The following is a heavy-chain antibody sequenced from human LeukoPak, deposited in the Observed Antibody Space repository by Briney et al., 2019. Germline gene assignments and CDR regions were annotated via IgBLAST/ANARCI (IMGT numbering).Heavy chain of an antibody. J-gene: IGHJ5*02. CDR2: IYYSGST. Sequence: SETLSLTCTGSGGSISSYYWSWIRQPPGKGLEWIGYIYYSGSTNYNPSPKSRVTISVDTSKNQFSLKLSSVTAADTAVYYCARGGYCSGGSCYSRFWFDPWGQGTLVTVSS. CDR1: GGSISSYY. V-gene: IGHV4-59*01. CDR3: ARGGYCSGGSCYSRFWFDP. D-gene: IGHD2-15*01.